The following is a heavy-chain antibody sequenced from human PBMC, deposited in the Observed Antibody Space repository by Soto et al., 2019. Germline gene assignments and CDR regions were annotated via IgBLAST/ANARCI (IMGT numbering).Heavy chain of an antibody. CDR2: IYYSGST. D-gene: IGHD4-17*01. CDR3: ARHHLDYGDYGYYYYMDV. V-gene: IGHV4-59*08. CDR1: GGSISSYY. Sequence: SETLSLTCTVSGGSISSYYWSWIRQPPGKGLEWIGYIYYSGSTNYNPSLKSRVTISVDTSKNQFSLKLSSVTAADTAVYYCARHHLDYGDYGYYYYMDVWGKGTTVTVSS. J-gene: IGHJ6*03.